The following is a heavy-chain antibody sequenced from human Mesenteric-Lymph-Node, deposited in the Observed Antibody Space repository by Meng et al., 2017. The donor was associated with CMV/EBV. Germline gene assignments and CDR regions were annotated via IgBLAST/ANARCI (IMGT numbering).Heavy chain of an antibody. Sequence: SVKVSCKASGDTFNSYTFSWVRQAPGQGLEWMGRIIPMLDMTNYAQKFQGRVTITADKSTTTAYMELTRLTSEDTTVYYCAREHSTDYYYDSWGQGTLVTVSS. CDR3: AREHSTDYYYDS. CDR1: GDTFNSYT. CDR2: IIPMLDMT. J-gene: IGHJ5*01. V-gene: IGHV1-69*04. D-gene: IGHD3-22*01.